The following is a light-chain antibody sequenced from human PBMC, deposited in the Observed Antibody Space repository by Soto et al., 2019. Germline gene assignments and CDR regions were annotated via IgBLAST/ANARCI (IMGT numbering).Light chain of an antibody. J-gene: IGKJ4*01. CDR2: SAS. V-gene: IGKV1-39*01. CDR3: QQNFSPFVT. CDR1: ETITDF. Sequence: DIQMTQSPPSLSASVGDRVTITCRASETITDFLNWYQLKPGKAPKLLIYSASNLQPGVPSRFSGSGYGTAFTLTLSGLQHEDSATYYCQQNFSPFVTLDAGTKVEV.